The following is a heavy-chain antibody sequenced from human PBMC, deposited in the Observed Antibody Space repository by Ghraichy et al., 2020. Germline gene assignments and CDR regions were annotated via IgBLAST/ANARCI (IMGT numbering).Heavy chain of an antibody. V-gene: IGHV3-23*01. Sequence: GSLRLSCAASGFTFSSYAMSWVRQAPGKGLEWVSAISGSGGSTYYADSVKGRFTISRDNSKNTLYLQMNSLRAEDTAVYYCAKGSGYSYGYSHFVYWGQGTLVTVSS. CDR1: GFTFSSYA. CDR3: AKGSGYSYGYSHFVY. J-gene: IGHJ4*02. CDR2: ISGSGGST. D-gene: IGHD5-18*01.